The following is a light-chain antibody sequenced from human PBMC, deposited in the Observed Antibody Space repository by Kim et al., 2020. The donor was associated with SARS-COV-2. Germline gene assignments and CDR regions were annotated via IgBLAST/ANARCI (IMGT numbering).Light chain of an antibody. CDR2: GVS. CDR3: QQYGDSPRWT. Sequence: PGERATLSCRATESVSGKHLAWYQQKPDQAPRLLIYGVSRRATGIPDRFSGSGSATDFTLTISRLEPEDFAVYYCQQYGDSPRWTFGQGTKVDIK. CDR1: ESVSGKH. J-gene: IGKJ1*01. V-gene: IGKV3-20*01.